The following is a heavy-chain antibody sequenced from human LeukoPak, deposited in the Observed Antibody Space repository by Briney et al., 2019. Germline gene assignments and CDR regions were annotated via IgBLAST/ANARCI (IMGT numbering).Heavy chain of an antibody. D-gene: IGHD4-23*01. V-gene: IGHV3-21*01. CDR2: ISSSSYI. CDR3: ARVATVVTGGVDY. J-gene: IGHJ4*02. Sequence: GGSLRLSCAASGFTFSSYSMNWVRQAPGKGLEWVSSISSSSYIYYADSVKGRFTISRDNAKNSLYLQMNSLRAEDTAVYYCARVATVVTGGVDYWGQGTLVTVSS. CDR1: GFTFSSYS.